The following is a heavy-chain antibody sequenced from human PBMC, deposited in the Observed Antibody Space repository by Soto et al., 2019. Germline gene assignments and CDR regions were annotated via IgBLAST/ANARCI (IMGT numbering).Heavy chain of an antibody. CDR3: ANLHRGRTPFDP. V-gene: IGHV3-23*01. CDR1: GFTFSSYA. J-gene: IGHJ5*02. D-gene: IGHD3-10*01. CDR2: ISGSGGRT. Sequence: EVQLLESGGGLVQPGGSLRLSCAASGFTFSSYAMSWVRQAPGKGLEWVSAISGSGGRTYSPDSVKGRFTISRDNSKNTLYLQMNSLRAEDTAVYYCANLHRGRTPFDPWGQGTLVTVSS.